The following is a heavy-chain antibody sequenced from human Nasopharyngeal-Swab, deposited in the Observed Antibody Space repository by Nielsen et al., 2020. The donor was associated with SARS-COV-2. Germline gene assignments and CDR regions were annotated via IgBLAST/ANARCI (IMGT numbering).Heavy chain of an antibody. CDR1: GFTFDDYA. CDR2: ISWNSGSI. D-gene: IGHD3-10*01. Sequence: SLKISCAASGFTFDDYAMHWVRQAPGKGLEWVSGISWNSGSIGYADSVKGRFTISRDNAKNSLYLQMNSLRAEDTALYYYAKDRAYYYGSGSYWFDAFDIWGQGTMVTVSS. V-gene: IGHV3-9*01. J-gene: IGHJ3*02. CDR3: AKDRAYYYGSGSYWFDAFDI.